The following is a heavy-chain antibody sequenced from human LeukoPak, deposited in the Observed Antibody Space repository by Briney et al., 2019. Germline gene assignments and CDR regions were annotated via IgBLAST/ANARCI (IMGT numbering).Heavy chain of an antibody. D-gene: IGHD3-10*01. V-gene: IGHV4-39*07. CDR3: ARRNYYGPDY. CDR1: GGSIRGGTYY. Sequence: SETLSLTCSVSGGSIRGGTYYWGWLRQPPGKGLEWIGEINHSGSTNYNPSLKSRVTISVDTSKNQFSLKLSSVTAADTAVYYCARRNYYGPDYWGQGTLVTVSS. CDR2: INHSGST. J-gene: IGHJ4*02.